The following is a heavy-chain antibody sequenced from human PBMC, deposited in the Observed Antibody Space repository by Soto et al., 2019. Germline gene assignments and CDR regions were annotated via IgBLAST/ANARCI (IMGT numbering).Heavy chain of an antibody. V-gene: IGHV1-18*01. CDR2: ISAYNGNT. Sequence: QVQLVQSGAEVKKPGASVKVSCKASGYSFTSYGISWVRQAPGQGLEWMGWISAYNGNTNYAQKLQRRVTMTNDTSTSTAYMERRSLRSDDTAVYYCARDNGFGESDVWGQGTTVTVSS. J-gene: IGHJ6*02. D-gene: IGHD3-10*01. CDR3: ARDNGFGESDV. CDR1: GYSFTSYG.